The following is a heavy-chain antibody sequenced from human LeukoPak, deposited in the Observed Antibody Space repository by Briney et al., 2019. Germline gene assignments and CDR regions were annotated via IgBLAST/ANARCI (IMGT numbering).Heavy chain of an antibody. CDR1: GYTFTSYY. CDR2: INPSGGST. CDR3: ARDVYYDFWSGHEPFDI. D-gene: IGHD3-3*01. Sequence: ASVKVSCKASGYTFTSYYMHWVRQAPGQGLEWMGIINPSGGSTSYAQKFQGRVTMTRDTSTSTVYMELSSLRSEDTAVYYCARDVYYDFWSGHEPFDIWGQGTMVTVSS. J-gene: IGHJ3*02. V-gene: IGHV1-46*01.